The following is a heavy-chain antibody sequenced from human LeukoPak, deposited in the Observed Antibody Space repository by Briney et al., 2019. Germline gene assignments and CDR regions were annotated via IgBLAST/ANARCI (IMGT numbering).Heavy chain of an antibody. D-gene: IGHD3-9*01. CDR2: INHSGST. Sequence: KPSETLSLTCAVYGGSFSGYYWSWIRQPPGKGLAWIGEINHSGSTNYNPSLKSRVTISVDTSKNQFSLKLSSVTAADTAVYYCARASSYYDILTGPLAVGYMDVWGKGTTVTVSS. CDR3: ARASSYYDILTGPLAVGYMDV. V-gene: IGHV4-34*01. CDR1: GGSFSGYY. J-gene: IGHJ6*03.